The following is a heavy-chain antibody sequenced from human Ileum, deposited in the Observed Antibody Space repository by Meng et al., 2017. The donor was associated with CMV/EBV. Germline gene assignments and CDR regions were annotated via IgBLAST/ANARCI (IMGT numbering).Heavy chain of an antibody. CDR1: GYPFTSYS. CDR2: INPSGGST. J-gene: IGHJ4*02. V-gene: IGHV1-46*01. CDR3: ARDRQQLGNYYFDY. Sequence: SGYPFTSYSMHWVRQAPGQGLEWMGIINPSGGSTSYAQKFQGRVTMTRDTSTSTVYMELSSLRSEDTAVYYCARDRQQLGNYYFDYWGQGTLVTVSS. D-gene: IGHD6-6*01.